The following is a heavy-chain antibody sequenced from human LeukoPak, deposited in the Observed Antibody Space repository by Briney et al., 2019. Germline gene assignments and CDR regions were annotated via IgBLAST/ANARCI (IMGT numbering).Heavy chain of an antibody. Sequence: GGSFRLSCAASGFTFSKYWMLWVRQAPGKGLESVSRINTDGTVTTYADSVKGRFTVSRDNADNTMFLQMNSVRDEDTAVYYCATKQWLAPPPDSWGQGTPVTVSS. D-gene: IGHD6-19*01. CDR3: ATKQWLAPPPDS. CDR2: INTDGTVT. J-gene: IGHJ4*02. CDR1: GFTFSKYW. V-gene: IGHV3-74*01.